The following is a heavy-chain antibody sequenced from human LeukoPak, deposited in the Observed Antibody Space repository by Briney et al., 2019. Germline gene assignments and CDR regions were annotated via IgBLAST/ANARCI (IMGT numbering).Heavy chain of an antibody. CDR2: ISSGSSTI. CDR1: GFTFNTNT. CDR3: ARFGATYASDV. V-gene: IGHV3-48*04. Sequence: PGGSLRLSCAASGFTFNTNTMNWVRQAPGKGLEWVSYISSGSSTIYYADSVKGRFTISRDNAKNSLYLQLNSLRAEDTAVYYCARFGATYASDVWGQGTTVTVSS. J-gene: IGHJ6*02. D-gene: IGHD3-10*01.